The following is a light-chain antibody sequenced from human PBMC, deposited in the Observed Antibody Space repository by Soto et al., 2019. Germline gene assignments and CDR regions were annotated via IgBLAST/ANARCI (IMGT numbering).Light chain of an antibody. J-gene: IGLJ1*01. CDR2: DVS. V-gene: IGLV2-11*01. CDR1: SSNIGGNS. CDR3: CSYAGSYTFRYV. Sequence: QSVLTQPPSVSAAPGQKVTISCSGSSSNIGGNSVSWYQQLPGKAPKLMIYDVSKRPSGVPDRFSGSKSGNTASLTISGLQAEDEADYYCCSYAGSYTFRYVFGTGTKVTVL.